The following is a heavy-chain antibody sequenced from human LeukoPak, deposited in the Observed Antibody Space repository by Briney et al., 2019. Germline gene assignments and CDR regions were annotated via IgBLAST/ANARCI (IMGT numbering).Heavy chain of an antibody. V-gene: IGHV1-2*02. CDR3: LRFFVFFAY. D-gene: IGHD3-3*01. Sequence: ASVKVSCKASGYTFTGYYLHWVRQAPGQGLEWLGWINPNTGDTNYAQKFQGRVTMTRDTSITTAYMELSSLRSDDTAMYYCLRFFVFFAYWGRGPLVTVSS. CDR1: GYTFTGYY. CDR2: INPNTGDT. J-gene: IGHJ4*02.